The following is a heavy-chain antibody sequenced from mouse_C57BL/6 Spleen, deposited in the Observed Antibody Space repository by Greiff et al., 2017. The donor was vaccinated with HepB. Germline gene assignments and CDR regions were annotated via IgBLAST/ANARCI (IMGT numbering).Heavy chain of an antibody. Sequence: EVQLVESGGDLVKPGGSLKLSCAASGFTFSSYGMSWVRQTPDKRLEWVATISSGGSYTYYPESVKGRFTISRDNAKDTLYLQMSSLKSEDTAMYYGARHGGTRTGAMDYWGQGTSVTVSS. V-gene: IGHV5-6*01. J-gene: IGHJ4*01. D-gene: IGHD1-3*01. CDR2: ISSGGSYT. CDR3: ARHGGTRTGAMDY. CDR1: GFTFSSYG.